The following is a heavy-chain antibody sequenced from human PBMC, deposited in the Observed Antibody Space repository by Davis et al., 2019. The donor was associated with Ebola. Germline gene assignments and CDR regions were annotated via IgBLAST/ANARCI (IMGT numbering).Heavy chain of an antibody. Sequence: GESLKISCKGSGYTFTSYGISWVRQAPGQGLEWMGWISAYNGNTNYAQKLQGRVTMTTDTSTSTAYMELRSLRSDDTAVYYCARQVYRSWLGKDYWGQGTLVTVSS. J-gene: IGHJ4*02. CDR2: ISAYNGNT. D-gene: IGHD3-10*01. V-gene: IGHV1-18*01. CDR3: ARQVYRSWLGKDY. CDR1: GYTFTSYG.